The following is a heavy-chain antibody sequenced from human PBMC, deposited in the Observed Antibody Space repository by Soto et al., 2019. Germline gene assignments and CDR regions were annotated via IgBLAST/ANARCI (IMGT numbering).Heavy chain of an antibody. CDR2: IIPIFGTA. J-gene: IGHJ6*02. CDR1: GGTFSSYA. Sequence: ASVKVSCKASGGTFSSYAISWVRQAPGQGLEWMGGIIPIFGTANYAQKFQGRVTITADESTSTAYMELSSLRSEDTAVYYCAREGGYQLLSHDYYYYYGMDVWGQGTTVTVSS. D-gene: IGHD2-2*01. V-gene: IGHV1-69*13. CDR3: AREGGYQLLSHDYYYYYGMDV.